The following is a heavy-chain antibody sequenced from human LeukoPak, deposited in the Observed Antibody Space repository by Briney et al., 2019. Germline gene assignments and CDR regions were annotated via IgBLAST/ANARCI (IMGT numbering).Heavy chain of an antibody. V-gene: IGHV4-59*01. D-gene: IGHD2-15*01. CDR1: GGSISSYY. Sequence: PSEALSLTCTASGGSISSYYWSWIRQPPGKGLEWIGYIYYSGSTNYNPSLKSRVTISVDTSKNQFSLKLSSVTAADTAVYYCARGPYCSGGSCYRDAFDIWGQGTMVTVSS. CDR3: ARGPYCSGGSCYRDAFDI. J-gene: IGHJ3*02. CDR2: IYYSGST.